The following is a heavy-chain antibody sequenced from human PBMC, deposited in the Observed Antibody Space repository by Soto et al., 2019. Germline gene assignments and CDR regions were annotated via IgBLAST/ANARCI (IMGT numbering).Heavy chain of an antibody. CDR3: AKTRLYDNNDYHRDGFDV. V-gene: IGHV3-23*01. Sequence: EVKLLESGGGLVQPGESLRLSCVASGFRFWTYSISWVRQAPGKGLECVSGISGDGSATSYADSLKGRFTVSRDNSKDTLFLQMNTLRVEDTAVYYCAKTRLYDNNDYHRDGFDVWGPGTAVTVS. CDR1: GFRFWTYS. CDR2: ISGDGSAT. D-gene: IGHD5-12*01. J-gene: IGHJ3*01.